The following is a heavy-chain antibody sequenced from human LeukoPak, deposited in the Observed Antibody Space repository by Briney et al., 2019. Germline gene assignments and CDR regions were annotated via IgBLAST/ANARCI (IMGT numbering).Heavy chain of an antibody. CDR1: GFTFNTYI. CDR2: ISSSSTYI. J-gene: IGHJ4*02. CDR3: ARVPTGRSQGPYYFDY. D-gene: IGHD3-10*01. Sequence: GGSLRLSCAASGFTFNTYIMNWVRQAPGKGLEWVSSISSSSTYIYYADSVKGRFTISRDNAKNSLYLQMNSLRAEDTAVFYCARVPTGRSQGPYYFDYWGQGTLVTVSS. V-gene: IGHV3-21*06.